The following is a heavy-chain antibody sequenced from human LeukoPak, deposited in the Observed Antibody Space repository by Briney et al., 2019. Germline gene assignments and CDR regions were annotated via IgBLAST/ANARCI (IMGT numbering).Heavy chain of an antibody. CDR2: INPNSGGT. J-gene: IGHJ4*02. V-gene: IGHV1-2*02. Sequence: ASVKVSCKASGYTFTGYYMHWVRQAPGQGLEWMEWINPNSGGTNYAQKFQGRVTMTRDTSISTAYMELSRLRSDDTAVYYCARASKDSSGYYYSSVDYWGQGTLVTVSS. D-gene: IGHD3-22*01. CDR1: GYTFTGYY. CDR3: ARASKDSSGYYYSSVDY.